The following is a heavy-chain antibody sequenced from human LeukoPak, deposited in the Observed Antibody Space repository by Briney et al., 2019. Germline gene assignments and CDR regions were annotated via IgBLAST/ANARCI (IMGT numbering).Heavy chain of an antibody. CDR2: IKKDGSEK. J-gene: IGHJ4*02. V-gene: IGHV3-7*03. D-gene: IGHD3-16*02. CDR1: GFTFSRYW. Sequence: GGSLRLSCAASGFTFSRYWVSWVRQAQGKGRGWVGNIKKDGSEKYYVDSVKGRFTISRDNAKNSLYLQMNSLRAEDTAVYYCARDSDVWGSYRYLFDYWGQGTLVTVSS. CDR3: ARDSDVWGSYRYLFDY.